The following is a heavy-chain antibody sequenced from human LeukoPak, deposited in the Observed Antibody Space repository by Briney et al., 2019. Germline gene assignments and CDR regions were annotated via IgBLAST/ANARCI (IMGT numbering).Heavy chain of an antibody. J-gene: IGHJ4*02. CDR2: IWYDGSNK. V-gene: IGHV3-33*06. CDR3: AKDHGYSYGPFDY. Sequence: GGSLRLSCAASGFTFSSYGMHWVRQAPGKGLEWVAVIWYDGSNKYYADSVKGRFTISRDNSKNTLYLRMNSLRAEGTAVYYCAKDHGYSYGPFDYWGQGTLVTVSS. D-gene: IGHD5-18*01. CDR1: GFTFSSYG.